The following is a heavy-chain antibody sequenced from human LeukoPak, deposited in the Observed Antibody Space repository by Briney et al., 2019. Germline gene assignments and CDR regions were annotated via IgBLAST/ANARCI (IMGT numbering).Heavy chain of an antibody. CDR2: MNPNSGNT. CDR1: GYTFTSYD. J-gene: IGHJ6*02. CDR3: ARGAYCGGDCYPQSPDYYYYGMDV. Sequence: GASVKVSCTASGYTFTSYDINWVRQATGQGLEWMGWMNPNSGNTGYAQKFQGRVTMTRNTSISTAYMELSSLRSEDTAVYYCARGAYCGGDCYPQSPDYYYYGMDVWGQGTTVTVSS. D-gene: IGHD2-21*02. V-gene: IGHV1-8*01.